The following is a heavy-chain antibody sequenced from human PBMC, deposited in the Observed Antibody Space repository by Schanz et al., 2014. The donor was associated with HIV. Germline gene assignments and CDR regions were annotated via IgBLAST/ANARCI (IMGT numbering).Heavy chain of an antibody. CDR2: ISSSSSFI. J-gene: IGHJ6*02. Sequence: VHLVESGGGVAQPGRSLRLSCATSGFTFSSYGMHWVRQAPGKGLEWVSSISSSSSFIYYADSVKGRFTIARDNTKNSLFLQMNSLRAEDTAVYYCVRVRSPRVKIVVVMDYYYYAMDVWGQGTTVTVSS. CDR1: GFTFSSYG. V-gene: IGHV3-21*01. D-gene: IGHD3-22*01. CDR3: VRVRSPRVKIVVVMDYYYYAMDV.